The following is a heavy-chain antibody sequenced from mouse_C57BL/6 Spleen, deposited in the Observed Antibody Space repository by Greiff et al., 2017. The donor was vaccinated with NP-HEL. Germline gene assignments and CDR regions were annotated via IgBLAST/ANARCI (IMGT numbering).Heavy chain of an antibody. CDR3: ARSPYYYCSSYDYAMDY. CDR1: GFTFSDYY. CDR2: INYDGSST. V-gene: IGHV5-16*01. J-gene: IGHJ4*01. D-gene: IGHD1-1*01. Sequence: EVKLMESEGGLVQPGSSMKLSCTASGFTFSDYYMAWVRQVPEKGLEWVANINYDGSSTYYLDSLKSRFIISRDNAKNILYLQMSSLKSEDTATYYCARSPYYYCSSYDYAMDYWGQGTSVTVSS.